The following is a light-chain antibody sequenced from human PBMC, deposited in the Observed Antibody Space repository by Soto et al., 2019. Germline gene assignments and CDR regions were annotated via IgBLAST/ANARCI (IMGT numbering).Light chain of an antibody. CDR1: SSDVGGYNY. CDR2: EVS. CDR3: SSHTSSSTPVV. V-gene: IGLV2-14*01. J-gene: IGLJ3*02. Sequence: QSALTQPASVSESPGQSITISCTGSSSDVGGYNYVSWYQQHPGKVPKLMIYEVSNRPSGASNRFSGSKSGNTASLTISGLQAEDEAYYYCSSHTSSSTPVVFGGGTKVTVL.